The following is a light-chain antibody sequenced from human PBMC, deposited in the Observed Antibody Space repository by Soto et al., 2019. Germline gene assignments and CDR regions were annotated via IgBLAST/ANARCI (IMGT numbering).Light chain of an antibody. CDR3: LQRAAGPLP. V-gene: IGKV3-11*01. CDR1: QNIDTY. Sequence: EIVLTQSPDILSLSPGERATLSCRASQNIDTYLDWYQQKPGQSPRLLIFDASSRATGTPARFSGSGSETDFPLPIGSLAPEDFAFYHCLQRAAGPLPFGPGTKVNIK. J-gene: IGKJ3*01. CDR2: DAS.